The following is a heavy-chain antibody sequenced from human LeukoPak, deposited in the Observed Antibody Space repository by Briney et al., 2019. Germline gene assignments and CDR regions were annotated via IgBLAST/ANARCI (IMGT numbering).Heavy chain of an antibody. D-gene: IGHD6-13*01. CDR1: GGSISSYH. J-gene: IGHJ6*02. CDR3: ARDTMQQLANYYYYGMDV. CDR2: IYTSGST. Sequence: PSETLSLTCTVSGGSISSYHWSWIRQPAGKGLEWIGRIYTSGSTNYNPSLKSRVTMSVDTSKNQFSLKLSSVTAADTAVYYCARDTMQQLANYYYYGMDVWGQGTTVTVSS. V-gene: IGHV4-4*07.